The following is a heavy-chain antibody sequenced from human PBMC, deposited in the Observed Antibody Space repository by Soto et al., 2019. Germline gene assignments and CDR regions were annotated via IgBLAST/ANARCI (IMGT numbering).Heavy chain of an antibody. J-gene: IGHJ2*01. CDR1: GYTFTNYA. CDR3: ARDQGIPYCGGDCYPDWYFDL. Sequence: ASVKVSCKASGYTFTNYAIHWVRQAPGQRLEWMGWLNPGNGNTKYPQKFQGRVTITRDTSASTAYMFLSSLRSEDTAVYYCARDQGIPYCGGDCYPDWYFDLWGRGTLVTVSS. V-gene: IGHV1-3*01. D-gene: IGHD2-21*01. CDR2: LNPGNGNT.